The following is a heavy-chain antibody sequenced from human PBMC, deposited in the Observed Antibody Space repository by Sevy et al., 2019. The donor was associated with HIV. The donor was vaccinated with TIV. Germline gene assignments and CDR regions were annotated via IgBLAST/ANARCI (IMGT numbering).Heavy chain of an antibody. CDR3: AREVGGYNWRPYYFDS. J-gene: IGHJ4*02. Sequence: GGSLRLSCAASGFTFTDYWMSWVRQTPGKGLEWVATIKQDESEKYYVDSVKGRFAISRDNGMNAVSLQMNGLRAEDTALYYCAREVGGYNWRPYYFDSWGQGTLVTVSS. V-gene: IGHV3-7*01. CDR1: GFTFTDYW. D-gene: IGHD5-12*01. CDR2: IKQDESEK.